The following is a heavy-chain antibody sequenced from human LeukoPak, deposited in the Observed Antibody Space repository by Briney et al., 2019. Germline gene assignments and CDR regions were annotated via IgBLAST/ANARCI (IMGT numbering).Heavy chain of an antibody. Sequence: SETLSLTCTVSGGSISSYYWSWIRQPPGKGLEWIGYIYYSGSTNYNPSLKSRVTISVDTSKNQFSLKLSSVTAADTAVYYCATLIKRRDGQIDYWGQGTLVTVSS. D-gene: IGHD5-24*01. CDR1: GGSISSYY. CDR2: IYYSGST. CDR3: ATLIKRRDGQIDY. J-gene: IGHJ4*02. V-gene: IGHV4-59*01.